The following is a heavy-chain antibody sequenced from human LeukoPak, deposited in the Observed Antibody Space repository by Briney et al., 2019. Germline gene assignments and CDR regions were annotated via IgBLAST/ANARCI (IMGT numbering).Heavy chain of an antibody. CDR1: GYTFSAHY. V-gene: IGHV1-2*07. D-gene: IGHD5-12*01. CDR3: ARAFMSGYSDFDF. J-gene: IGHJ4*02. Sequence: ASVRVSCTTSGYTFSAHYMHWVRQAPGQGLEWMGWIIPNSGGTSYAHNFQGRVTITRDTSISTVYMELNTLRSDDTAVYYCARAFMSGYSDFDFWGQGTLVTVSS. CDR2: IIPNSGGT.